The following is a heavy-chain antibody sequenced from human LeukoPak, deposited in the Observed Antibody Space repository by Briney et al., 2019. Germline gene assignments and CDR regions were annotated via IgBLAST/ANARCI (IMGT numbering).Heavy chain of an antibody. CDR3: ARDPLGTRPGFDY. V-gene: IGHV3-30*19. Sequence: GGSLRLSCAASGFTFSSYGMHWVRQAPGKGLEWVAVISYDGSNKYYADSVKGRFTISRDNSKNTLYLQMNSLRAEDTAVYYCARDPLGTRPGFDYWGQGTLVTVSS. D-gene: IGHD1-1*01. J-gene: IGHJ4*02. CDR1: GFTFSSYG. CDR2: ISYDGSNK.